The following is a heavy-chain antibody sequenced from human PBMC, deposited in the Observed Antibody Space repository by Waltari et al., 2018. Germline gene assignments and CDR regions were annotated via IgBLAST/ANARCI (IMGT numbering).Heavy chain of an antibody. CDR3: SRDLAPYWNHGYFDY. V-gene: IGHV4-4*07. CDR2: IYTSGST. D-gene: IGHD1-1*01. Sequence: QVQLQESGPGLVKPSETLSLTCTVSGGSISSYYWSWIRQPAGKGLEWIGRIYTSGSTNYNPSLKSRVTMSVDTSKNQFSLKLSSVTAADTAVYYCSRDLAPYWNHGYFDYWGQGTLVTVSS. J-gene: IGHJ4*02. CDR1: GGSISSYY.